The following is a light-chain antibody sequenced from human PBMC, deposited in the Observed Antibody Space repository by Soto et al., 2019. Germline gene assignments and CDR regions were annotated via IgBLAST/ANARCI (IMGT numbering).Light chain of an antibody. V-gene: IGKV3-15*01. CDR3: QQYNNWPPIT. J-gene: IGKJ5*01. CDR1: QSVSSTY. Sequence: EVVLTRSPGTLSLSPVERATLSCRAGQSVSSTYLGWYQQKPGQAPRLLIYGASTRATGIPARFSGSGSGTEFTLTISSLQSEDFAVYYCQQYNNWPPITFGQRTRLEI. CDR2: GAS.